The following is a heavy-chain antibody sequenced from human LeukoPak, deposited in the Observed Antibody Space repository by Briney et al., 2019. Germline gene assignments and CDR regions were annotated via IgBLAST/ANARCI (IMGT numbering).Heavy chain of an antibody. D-gene: IGHD2-21*01. CDR1: GGTFSSYT. CDR2: IIPILGIA. CDR3: ARATYCGGDCYSNY. Sequence: ASVKVSCKASGGTFSSYTISWVRQAPGQGLEWMGRIIPILGIANYAQKFQGRVTITADKSTSTAYMELSSLRSEHTAVYYCARATYCGGDCYSNYWGQGTLVTVSS. J-gene: IGHJ4*02. V-gene: IGHV1-69*02.